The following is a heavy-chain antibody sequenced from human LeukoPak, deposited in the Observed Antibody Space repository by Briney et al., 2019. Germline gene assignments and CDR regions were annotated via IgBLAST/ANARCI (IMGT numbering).Heavy chain of an antibody. J-gene: IGHJ3*02. CDR2: ISWNSGSI. CDR1: GFTFDDYA. Sequence: GGSLRLSWAASGFTFDDYAMHWVRQAPGKGLEWVSGISWNSGSIGYADSVKGRFTNFRDNAKNSLYLQMNSLRAEDTALYYCAKARGSSGDDAFDIWGQGTMVTVSS. CDR3: AKARGSSGDDAFDI. V-gene: IGHV3-9*01. D-gene: IGHD6-19*01.